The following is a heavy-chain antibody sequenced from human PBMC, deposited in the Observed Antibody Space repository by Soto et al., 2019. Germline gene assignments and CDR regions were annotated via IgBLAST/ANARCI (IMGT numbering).Heavy chain of an antibody. CDR1: EITFTTYA. CDR2: VSYDGSNK. J-gene: IGHJ4*02. Sequence: QVHLVESGGGVVQPGRSLRLSCAASEITFTTYAIHWVRQAPGRGLEWVATVSYDGSNKYYADSVKGRFTISRDNSKNTLSLQMTSLRTEDTAVYYCGRASRYCTNGVCLGDFDYWGQGTLVTVSS. V-gene: IGHV3-30-3*01. D-gene: IGHD2-8*01. CDR3: GRASRYCTNGVCLGDFDY.